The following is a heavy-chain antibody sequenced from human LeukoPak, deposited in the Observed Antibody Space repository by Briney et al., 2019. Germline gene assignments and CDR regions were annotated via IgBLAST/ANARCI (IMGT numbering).Heavy chain of an antibody. Sequence: ASVKVSCKASGYTFTSYYMHWVRQALGQGLEWMGIINPSGGSTNYAQKLQGRVTMTTDTSTSTAYMELRSLRSDDTAVYYCARGSWYYDFWSGYPYYFDYWGQGTLVTVSS. D-gene: IGHD3-3*01. CDR1: GYTFTSYY. J-gene: IGHJ4*02. CDR2: INPSGGST. V-gene: IGHV1-46*01. CDR3: ARGSWYYDFWSGYPYYFDY.